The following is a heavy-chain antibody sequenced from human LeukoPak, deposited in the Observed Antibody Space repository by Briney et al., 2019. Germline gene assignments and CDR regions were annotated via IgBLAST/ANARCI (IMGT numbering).Heavy chain of an antibody. V-gene: IGHV3-21*01. D-gene: IGHD3-3*01. CDR2: ISPSSSSI. CDR1: EFTFSVYT. Sequence: GGSLRLSCTASEFTFSVYTMSWVRQAPGKGLEWVSSISPSSSSIYYADSVRGRFTDSRDNAKKSLSLQMNSLRVEDTAIYYCARETYNDFWSGLNWFDPWGQGTLVTVSS. J-gene: IGHJ5*02. CDR3: ARETYNDFWSGLNWFDP.